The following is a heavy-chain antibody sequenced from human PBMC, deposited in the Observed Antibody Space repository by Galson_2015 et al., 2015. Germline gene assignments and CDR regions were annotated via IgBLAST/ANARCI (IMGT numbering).Heavy chain of an antibody. CDR3: AGGYSGYGVAFDI. CDR1: GYTFTSYD. Sequence: SVKVSCKASGYTFTSYDINWVRQATGQGLEWMGWMNPNSGNTGYAQKFQGRVTITADESTSTAYMELSSLRSEDTAVYYCAGGYSGYGVAFDIWGQGTMVTVSS. V-gene: IGHV1-8*01. D-gene: IGHD5-12*01. J-gene: IGHJ3*02. CDR2: MNPNSGNT.